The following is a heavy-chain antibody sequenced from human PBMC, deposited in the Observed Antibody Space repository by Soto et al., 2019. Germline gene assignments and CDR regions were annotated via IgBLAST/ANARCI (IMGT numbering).Heavy chain of an antibody. J-gene: IGHJ6*02. CDR1: GGTFSSYA. D-gene: IGHD4-4*01. CDR2: FIPIFGTA. Sequence: QVQLVQSGAEVKKPGSSVKVSCKASGGTFSSYAISWVRQAPGQGLEWMGGFIPIFGTANYAQKFQGRVTITADESTSTGYMELSSLRSEDTAVYSCARSDSNSLDYYYGMDVWGQGTTVTVSS. V-gene: IGHV1-69*01. CDR3: ARSDSNSLDYYYGMDV.